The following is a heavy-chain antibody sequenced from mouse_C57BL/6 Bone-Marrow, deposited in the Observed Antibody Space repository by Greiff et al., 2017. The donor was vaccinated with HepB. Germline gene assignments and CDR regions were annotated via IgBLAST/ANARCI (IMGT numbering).Heavy chain of an antibody. CDR3: ARGITTPCAMDY. CDR2: IDPEDGET. D-gene: IGHD1-1*01. CDR1: GFNIKDYY. J-gene: IGHJ4*01. V-gene: IGHV14-2*01. Sequence: VQLQQSGAELVKPGASVKLSCTASGFNIKDYYMHWVKQRTEQGLEWIGRIDPEDGETKYAQNFQGKATITADTSSNTAYLQLSSLTSEDTAVYYCARGITTPCAMDYWGQGTSVTVSS.